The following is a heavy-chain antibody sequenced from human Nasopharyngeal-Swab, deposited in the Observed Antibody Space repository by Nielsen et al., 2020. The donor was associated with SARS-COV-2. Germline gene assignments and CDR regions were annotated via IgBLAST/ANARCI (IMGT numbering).Heavy chain of an antibody. V-gene: IGHV4-59*01. CDR2: VYYSGST. J-gene: IGHJ6*03. CDR1: GGSISSYY. D-gene: IGHD3-9*01. CDR3: ARGDILTPYYYMDV. Sequence: SETLSLTCTVSGGSISSYYWNWGRQPPGKGLEWIAYVYYSGSTKYNPSLKSRVTISVDRAKNQVSLKLTSVTAADTAVYYCARGDILTPYYYMDVWGRGTTVAVSS.